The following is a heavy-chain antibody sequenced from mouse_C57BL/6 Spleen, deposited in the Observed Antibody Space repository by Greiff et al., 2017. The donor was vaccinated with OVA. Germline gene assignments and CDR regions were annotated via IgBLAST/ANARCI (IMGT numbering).Heavy chain of an antibody. V-gene: IGHV5-4*01. CDR3: ARGPLGPFYYFDY. CDR2: ISDGGSYT. J-gene: IGHJ2*01. CDR1: GFTFSSYA. Sequence: EVQLVESGGGLVKPGGSLKLSCAASGFTFSSYAMSWVRQTPEKRLEWVATISDGGSYTYYPDNVKGRFTISRDNAKNNLYLQMSHLKSEDTAMYYCARGPLGPFYYFDYWGQGTTLTVSS. D-gene: IGHD3-3*01.